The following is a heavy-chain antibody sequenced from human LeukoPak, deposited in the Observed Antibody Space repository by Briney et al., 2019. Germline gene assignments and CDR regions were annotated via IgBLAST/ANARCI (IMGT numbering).Heavy chain of an antibody. Sequence: SETLSLTCTVSGASITSYYWSWIRQHPGKGLEWIGYIYYSGSTYYNPSLKSRVTISVDTSKNQFSLKLSSVTAADTAVYYCARDSSGYYGAFDIWGQGTMVTVSS. CDR1: GASITSYY. J-gene: IGHJ3*02. CDR2: IYYSGST. D-gene: IGHD3-22*01. CDR3: ARDSSGYYGAFDI. V-gene: IGHV4-59*06.